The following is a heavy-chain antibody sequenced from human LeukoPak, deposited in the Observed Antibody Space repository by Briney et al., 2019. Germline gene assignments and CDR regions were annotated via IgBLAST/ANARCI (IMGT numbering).Heavy chain of an antibody. Sequence: PGGSLRLSCAASGFTFSSYAMHWVRQAPGKGLEWVAVISYDGSNKYYADSVKGRFTISRDNSKNTLYLQMNSLRAEDTAVYYCARDLYCSSTSCYSSNYYYYYGMDVWGQGTTVTVSS. CDR1: GFTFSSYA. V-gene: IGHV3-30*04. CDR2: ISYDGSNK. J-gene: IGHJ6*02. D-gene: IGHD2-2*02. CDR3: ARDLYCSSTSCYSSNYYYYYGMDV.